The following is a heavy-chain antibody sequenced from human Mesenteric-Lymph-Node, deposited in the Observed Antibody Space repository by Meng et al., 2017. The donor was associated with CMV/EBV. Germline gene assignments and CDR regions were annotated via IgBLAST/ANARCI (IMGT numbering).Heavy chain of an antibody. D-gene: IGHD1-7*01. Sequence: ASVQVSCKASGYTFTGYYMHWVRQAPGQGLEWMGWINPNSGGTNYAQRSQGRVAMTRDTSISTAYMALSSLRSGDTAVYYCARSGYNWNYEGEYWGQGTLVTVSS. J-gene: IGHJ4*02. CDR3: ARSGYNWNYEGEY. CDR2: INPNSGGT. V-gene: IGHV1-2*02. CDR1: GYTFTGYY.